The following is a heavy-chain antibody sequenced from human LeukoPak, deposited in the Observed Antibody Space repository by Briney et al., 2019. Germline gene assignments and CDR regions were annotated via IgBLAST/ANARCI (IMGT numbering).Heavy chain of an antibody. J-gene: IGHJ6*03. CDR3: AKDPFPHYYYYMDV. CDR1: GFTYSSYS. CDR2: ITSSSNNI. V-gene: IGHV3-21*04. Sequence: PGGSLRLSCAASGFTYSSYSMHWVRQTLGRGLEWVSSITSSSNNIYYADSVKGRFIISRDNSKNTLYLQMNSLRAEDTAVYYCAKDPFPHYYYYMDVWGKGTTVTVSS. D-gene: IGHD2/OR15-2a*01.